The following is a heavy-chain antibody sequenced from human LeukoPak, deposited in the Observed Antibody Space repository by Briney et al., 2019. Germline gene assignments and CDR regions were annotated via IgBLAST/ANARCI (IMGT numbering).Heavy chain of an antibody. Sequence: SETLSLTCAVYGGSFSGYYWSWIRQPPGKGLEWIGEINHSGSTNYNPSLKSRVTISVDTSKNQFSLKLSSVTAADTAVYYCARSQLRWLQSPIHFDHWGQGTLVTVSS. D-gene: IGHD5-24*01. J-gene: IGHJ4*02. CDR2: INHSGST. CDR3: ARSQLRWLQSPIHFDH. CDR1: GGSFSGYY. V-gene: IGHV4-34*01.